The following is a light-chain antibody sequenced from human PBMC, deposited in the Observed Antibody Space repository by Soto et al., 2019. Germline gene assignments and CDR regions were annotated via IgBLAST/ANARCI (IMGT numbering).Light chain of an antibody. Sequence: DIQLTQSPSSLAASVGDRVTITCRASQGVSTWLAWRQQKPEKAPKSLVYATSKLQSGVPSRFNGTGSGTEFTLTISSLQPEDVATYFCQQYNTYPLTFGGGTKVEIK. CDR3: QQYNTYPLT. CDR2: ATS. V-gene: IGKV1D-16*01. J-gene: IGKJ4*01. CDR1: QGVSTW.